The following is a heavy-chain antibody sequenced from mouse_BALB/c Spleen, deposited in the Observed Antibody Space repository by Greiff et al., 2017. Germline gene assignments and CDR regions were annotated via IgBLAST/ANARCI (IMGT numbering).Heavy chain of an antibody. J-gene: IGHJ2*01. CDR2: INPGSGGT. V-gene: IGHV1-54*01. Sequence: VQLQQSGAEVVRPGTSVKVSCKASGYAFTNYLIEWVKQRPGQGLEWIGVINPGSGGTNYNEKFKGKATLTADKSSSTAYMQLSSLTSDDSAVYFCARTGNYEEYYWGQGTTLTVSS. D-gene: IGHD2-1*01. CDR1: GYAFTNYL. CDR3: ARTGNYEEYY.